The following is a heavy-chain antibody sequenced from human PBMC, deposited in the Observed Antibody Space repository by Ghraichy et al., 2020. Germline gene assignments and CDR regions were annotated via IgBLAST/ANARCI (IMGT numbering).Heavy chain of an antibody. CDR3: ARDSPTTGAFDY. CDR2: IYYSGST. V-gene: IGHV4-61*01. J-gene: IGHJ4*02. Sequence: LNISCTVSGGSVSSGSYYWSWIRQPPGKGLEWIGYIYYSGSTNYNPSLKSQVTISVDTSKNQFSLKLSSVTAADTAVYYCARDSPTTGAFDYWGQGTLVTVSS. D-gene: IGHD1-1*01. CDR1: GGSVSSGSYY.